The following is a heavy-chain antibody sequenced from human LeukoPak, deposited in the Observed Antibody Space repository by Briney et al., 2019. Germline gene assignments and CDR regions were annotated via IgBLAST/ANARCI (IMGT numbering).Heavy chain of an antibody. CDR3: ARLYSYDQGRFDY. V-gene: IGHV5-51*01. CDR1: GYSFTSYW. CDR2: IYPGDSDT. D-gene: IGHD5-18*01. J-gene: IGHJ4*02. Sequence: GGSLKISCKGSGYSFTSYWIGWVRQLPGKGLEWMGIIYPGDSDTRYSPSFQGQVTISADKSISTAYLQWSSLKASDTAMYYCARLYSYDQGRFDYWGEGTLVTVSS.